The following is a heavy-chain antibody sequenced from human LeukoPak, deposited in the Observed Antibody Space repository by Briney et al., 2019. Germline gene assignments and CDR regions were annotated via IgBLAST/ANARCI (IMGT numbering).Heavy chain of an antibody. CDR2: IDRDGTLM. CDR3: VRDLGDY. J-gene: IGHJ4*02. Sequence: GGSLRLSCVVSGFTLRTYWMNWVRQGPGKALLWVARIDRDGTLMTHADSVEGRFTISRDNAQNTVYLQMNDLRDEDTATYYCVRDLGDYWGQGTLVTVSS. CDR1: GFTLRTYW. V-gene: IGHV3-74*03.